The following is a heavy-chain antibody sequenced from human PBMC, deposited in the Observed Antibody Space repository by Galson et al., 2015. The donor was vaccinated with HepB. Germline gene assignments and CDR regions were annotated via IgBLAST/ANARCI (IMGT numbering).Heavy chain of an antibody. J-gene: IGHJ4*02. V-gene: IGHV3-33*08. CDR2: IWYDGSKK. CDR1: GFTFSSYG. D-gene: IGHD3-10*01. Sequence: SLRLSCAASGFTFSSYGMHWVRQVPGKGLEWVALIWYDGSKKYYADSVKGHFTISRDNSKNTLYLEMKSLRAEDTAVYYCAYYHGSGTYYNLNYWGQGTLVTVSS. CDR3: AYYHGSGTYYNLNY.